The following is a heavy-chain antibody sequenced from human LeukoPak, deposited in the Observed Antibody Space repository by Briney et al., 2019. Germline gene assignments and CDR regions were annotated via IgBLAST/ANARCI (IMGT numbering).Heavy chain of an antibody. CDR2: ISSSSSYI. D-gene: IGHD4-17*01. CDR3: ARATYGDPPDY. Sequence: GGSLRLSCAASGFTFSSYSMNWGRQAPGKGLEWGSSISSSSSYIYYADSVKGRFTISRDNAKNSLYLQMNSLRAEDTAVYYCARATYGDPPDYWGQGTLVTVSS. J-gene: IGHJ4*02. V-gene: IGHV3-21*01. CDR1: GFTFSSYS.